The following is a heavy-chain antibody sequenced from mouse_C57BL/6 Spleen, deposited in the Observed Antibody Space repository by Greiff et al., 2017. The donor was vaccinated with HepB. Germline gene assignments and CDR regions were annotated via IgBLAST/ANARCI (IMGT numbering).Heavy chain of an antibody. CDR3: ARWSKEDYFDY. J-gene: IGHJ2*01. V-gene: IGHV5-6*01. CDR1: GFTFSSYG. CDR2: ISSGGSYT. Sequence: EVKVVESGGDLVKPGGSLKLSCAASGFTFSSYGMSWVRQTPDKRLEWVATISSGGSYTYYPDSVKGRFTISRDNAKNTLYLQMSSLKSEDTAMYYCARWSKEDYFDYWGQGTTLTVSS.